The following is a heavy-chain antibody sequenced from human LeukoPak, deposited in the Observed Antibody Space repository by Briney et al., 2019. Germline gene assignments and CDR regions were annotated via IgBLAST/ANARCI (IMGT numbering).Heavy chain of an antibody. V-gene: IGHV3-7*01. CDR1: GFSFSNFW. CDR3: ARGGGLSS. D-gene: IGHD6-25*01. CDR2: IKPDGSAT. Sequence: GGSLRLTCAASGFSFSNFWMSWVRQAPGKGLEWVANIKPDGSATNYVDSVKGRFTISRDNAKNSLDLQMNSLRAEDTAVYYCARGGGLSSWGQGTLVTVSS. J-gene: IGHJ5*02.